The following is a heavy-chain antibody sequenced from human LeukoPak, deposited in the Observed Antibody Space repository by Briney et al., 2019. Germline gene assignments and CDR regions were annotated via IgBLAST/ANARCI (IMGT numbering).Heavy chain of an antibody. D-gene: IGHD3-22*01. J-gene: IGHJ4*02. Sequence: GSLRLXXAASGFXXSNAWMSXVRQAPGKGLEWVXRIKSKTDGGTTDYAAPVKGRFTISRDDSKNTLYLQMNSLKTEDTAVYYCTTAHEFYDSSGYYYFDYWGQGTLVTVSS. CDR1: GFXXSNAW. V-gene: IGHV3-15*01. CDR3: TTAHEFYDSSGYYYFDY. CDR2: IKSKTDGGTT.